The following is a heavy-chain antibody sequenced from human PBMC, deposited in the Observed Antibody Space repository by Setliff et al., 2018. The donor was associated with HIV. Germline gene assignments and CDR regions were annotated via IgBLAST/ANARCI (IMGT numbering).Heavy chain of an antibody. CDR2: IYHTGRT. J-gene: IGHJ3*02. CDR3: AKVLGVIMAFDI. CDR1: GGPITTYY. Sequence: SETLSLTCSLSGGPITTYYWSWLRQTPGRGLEWLGYIYHTGRTVYNPSLGSRVTISMDTSRNQFSLNLRSTTAADTGVYYCAKVLGVIMAFDIWGPGAPVTVSS. V-gene: IGHV4-59*01.